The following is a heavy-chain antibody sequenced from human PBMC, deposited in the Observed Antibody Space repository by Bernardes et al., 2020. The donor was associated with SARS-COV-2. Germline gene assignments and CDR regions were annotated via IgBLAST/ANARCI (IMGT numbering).Heavy chain of an antibody. Sequence: SETLSLTCTVSGGSISSGDYYWSWIRQPPGKGLEWIGYIYYSGSTYYNPSLKSRVNVSVDTSKNQFSLKLSSVTAADTAVYYCARDGSGYGMDVWGQGTTVTVSS. V-gene: IGHV4-30-4*01. CDR2: IYYSGST. J-gene: IGHJ6*02. D-gene: IGHD3-3*01. CDR1: GGSISSGDYY. CDR3: ARDGSGYGMDV.